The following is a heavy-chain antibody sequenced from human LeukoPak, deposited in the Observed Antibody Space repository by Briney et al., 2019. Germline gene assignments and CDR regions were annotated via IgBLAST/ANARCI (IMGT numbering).Heavy chain of an antibody. V-gene: IGHV1-2*02. CDR3: ARDRSSGYSNR. D-gene: IGHD6-13*01. J-gene: IGHJ4*02. CDR1: GDTFIDNY. CDR2: INPNSGGT. Sequence: ASVKVSFKSSGDTFIDNYIHWVRRAPGQGLDWMGWINPNSGGTSYAQKFQGRVTMTRDTSISTAYTKQNSETFDDTAIYCCARDRSSGYSNRWGQGSLVTVSS.